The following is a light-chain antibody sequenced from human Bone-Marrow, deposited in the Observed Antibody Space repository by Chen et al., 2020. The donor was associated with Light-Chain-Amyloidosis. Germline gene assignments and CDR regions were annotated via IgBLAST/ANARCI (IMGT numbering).Light chain of an antibody. J-gene: IGKJ4*01. CDR1: QSVATF. CDR3: QQYGTSPLT. V-gene: IGKV3-20*01. Sequence: EIVLTQSPATLSLSPGERATLSCRARQSVATFLAWYQHKPGQAPRLLIYDASSRATGIPDRFSGSGSGTDFTLTINRLEPEDFAMYYCQQYGTSPLTFGGGTKVEIK. CDR2: DAS.